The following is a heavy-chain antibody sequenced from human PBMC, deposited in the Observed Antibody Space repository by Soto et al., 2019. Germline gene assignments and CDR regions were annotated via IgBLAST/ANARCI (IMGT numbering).Heavy chain of an antibody. J-gene: IGHJ3*02. V-gene: IGHV3-48*01. CDR1: GFTFSSYS. CDR3: ASATVAGGAFDI. D-gene: IGHD6-19*01. Sequence: PGGSLRLSCAASGFTFSSYSMNWVRQAPGKGLEWVSCISSSSSTIYYADSVKGRFTISRDNAKNSLYLQMNSLRAEDTAVYYCASATVAGGAFDIWGQGTMVTVSS. CDR2: ISSSSSTI.